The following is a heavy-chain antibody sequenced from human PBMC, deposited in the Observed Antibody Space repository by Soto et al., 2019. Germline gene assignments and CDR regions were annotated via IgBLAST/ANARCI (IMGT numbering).Heavy chain of an antibody. CDR1: GFTFSSYS. D-gene: IGHD1-7*01. V-gene: IGHV3-21*01. CDR2: ISSSSSYI. CDR3: AREDTGTTSYFDY. J-gene: IGHJ4*02. Sequence: GGSLRLSCAASGFTFSSYSMNWVRQAPGKGLEWVSSISSSSSYIYYADSVKGRFTISRDNAKNSLYLQMNSLRAEDTAVYYCAREDTGTTSYFDYWGQGTLVTVSS.